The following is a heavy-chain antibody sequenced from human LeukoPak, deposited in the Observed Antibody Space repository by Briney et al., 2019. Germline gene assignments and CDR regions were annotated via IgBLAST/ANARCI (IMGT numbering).Heavy chain of an antibody. CDR3: ARGYYGGAVDS. CDR2: INPDSSGT. Sequence: ASVKVSCKASGYTFTGYYMHWVRQAPGQGLEWLGWINPDSSGTNYAQRFQGRVTMTRDTSITTAYMELSRLRSDDTAVYYCARGYYGGAVDSWGQGILVIVSS. D-gene: IGHD3-16*01. CDR1: GYTFTGYY. J-gene: IGHJ4*02. V-gene: IGHV1-2*02.